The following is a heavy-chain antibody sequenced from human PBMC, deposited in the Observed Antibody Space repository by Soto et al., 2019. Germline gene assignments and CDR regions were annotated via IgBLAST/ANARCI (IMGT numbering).Heavy chain of an antibody. D-gene: IGHD2-15*01. CDR2: IHPGGQTI. J-gene: IGHJ3*01. CDR1: GFTFSSSE. V-gene: IGHV3-48*03. Sequence: LRLSCAASGFTFSSSEMYWVRQAPGKGLEWISYIHPGGQTIFYAESVKGRFTISRDNAKHSVYLQMNSLRAEDTAVYYCARRGSRWGRGTKVTVSS. CDR3: ARRGSR.